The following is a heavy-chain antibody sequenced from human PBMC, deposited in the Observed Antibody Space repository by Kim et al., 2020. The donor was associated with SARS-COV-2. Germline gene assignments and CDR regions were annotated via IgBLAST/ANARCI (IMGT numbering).Heavy chain of an antibody. CDR3: ARDWTTNWNSASNWFDP. D-gene: IGHD1-7*01. CDR1: GDSVSSNSAA. Sequence: SQTLSLTCAISGDSVSSNSAAWNWIRQSPSRGLEWLGRTYYRSKWYNDYAVSVKSRITINPDTSKNQFSLQLNSVTPEDTAVYYCARDWTTNWNSASNWFDPWGQGTLVTVSS. CDR2: TYYRSKWYN. J-gene: IGHJ5*02. V-gene: IGHV6-1*01.